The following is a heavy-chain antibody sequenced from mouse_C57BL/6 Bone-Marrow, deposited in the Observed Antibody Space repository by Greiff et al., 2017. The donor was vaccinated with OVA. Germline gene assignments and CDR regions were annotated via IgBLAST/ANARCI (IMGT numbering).Heavy chain of an antibody. CDR1: GYAFTNYL. J-gene: IGHJ4*01. D-gene: IGHD6-2*01. V-gene: IGHV1-54*01. CDR3: AKNGSLYYGMDY. CDR2: INPGSGGI. Sequence: QVQLQQSGAELVRPGTSVKVSCKASGYAFTNYLIEWVKQRPGQGLEWIGVINPGSGGINYNEKFKGKATLTADKSSSTAYMQLSSLTSEYTAVYFRAKNGSLYYGMDYWGQGTSGTVSS.